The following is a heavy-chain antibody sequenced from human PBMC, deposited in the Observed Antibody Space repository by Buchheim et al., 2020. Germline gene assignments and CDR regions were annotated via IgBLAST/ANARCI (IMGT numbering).Heavy chain of an antibody. Sequence: EVQLVESGGGLVQPGGSLRLSCAASGFTFSSYWMSWVRQAPGKGLEWVANIKQDGSEKYYVDSVKGRFTISRDNAANSLYLQMNSLRAEDTAVYYCASPTRPHSSGWLFDYWGPGTL. CDR3: ASPTRPHSSGWLFDY. V-gene: IGHV3-7*01. CDR1: GFTFSSYW. J-gene: IGHJ4*02. CDR2: IKQDGSEK. D-gene: IGHD6-19*01.